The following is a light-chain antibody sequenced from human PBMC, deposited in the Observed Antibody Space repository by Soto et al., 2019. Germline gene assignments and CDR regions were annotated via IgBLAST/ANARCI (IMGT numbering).Light chain of an antibody. CDR2: DTS. Sequence: QAVVTQEPSLTVSPGGTVTLTCGSSTGAVTSGHYPYWFQQKPGQAPRTLIYDTSNKHSWTPARLSGSLLGGKAALTLSGAQPEDEAEYYCLLSYSGARHVFGTGTKVTVL. CDR3: LLSYSGARHV. V-gene: IGLV7-46*01. CDR1: TGAVTSGHY. J-gene: IGLJ1*01.